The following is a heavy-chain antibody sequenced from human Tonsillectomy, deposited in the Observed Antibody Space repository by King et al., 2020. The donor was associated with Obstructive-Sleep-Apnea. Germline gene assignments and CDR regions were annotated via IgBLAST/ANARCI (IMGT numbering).Heavy chain of an antibody. CDR3: AGTAVTMIRGVIITEDYYYYYGMDV. D-gene: IGHD3-10*01. V-gene: IGHV4-31*03. CDR2: IYYSGRT. J-gene: IGHJ6*02. CDR1: GGSISSGDYY. Sequence: QLQESGPGLVKPSQTLSLTCIFSGGSISSGDYYWSWIRQHPGKGLEWIGDIYYSGRTYYNPSLKSRVTISVDTSKNQFSLKLSSVTAADTAVYYCAGTAVTMIRGVIITEDYYYYYGMDVWGQGTTVTVSS.